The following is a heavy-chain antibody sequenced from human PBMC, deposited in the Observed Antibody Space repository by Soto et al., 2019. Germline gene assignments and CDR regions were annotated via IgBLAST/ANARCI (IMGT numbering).Heavy chain of an antibody. D-gene: IGHD6-6*01. J-gene: IGHJ5*02. Sequence: SETLSLTCTVSGGSISSGGYYWSWIRQHPGKGLEWIGYIYYSGSTYYNPSLKSRVTISVDTSKNQFSLKLSSVTAADTAVYYCARDPGGQQLVGAYGWFDPWGQGTLVTVSS. CDR3: ARDPGGQQLVGAYGWFDP. CDR1: GGSISSGGYY. V-gene: IGHV4-31*03. CDR2: IYYSGST.